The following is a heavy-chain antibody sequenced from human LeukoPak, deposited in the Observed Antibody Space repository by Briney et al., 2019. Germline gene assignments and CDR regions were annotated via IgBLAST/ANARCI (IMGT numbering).Heavy chain of an antibody. J-gene: IGHJ4*02. Sequence: SETLSLTCTVSGGSISSYYWSWIRQPPGKGLEWIGEINHTGSTNYNPSLKSRVTISVDTSKNQFSLKLSSVTAADTAVYYCARGANLWFGEYLDFDYWGQGTLVTVSS. CDR2: INHTGST. D-gene: IGHD3-10*01. CDR3: ARGANLWFGEYLDFDY. CDR1: GGSISSYY. V-gene: IGHV4-34*01.